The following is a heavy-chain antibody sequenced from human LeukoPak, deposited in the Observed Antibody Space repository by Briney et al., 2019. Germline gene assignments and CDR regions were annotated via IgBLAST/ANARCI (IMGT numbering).Heavy chain of an antibody. J-gene: IGHJ5*02. CDR3: AREYCGTTSCYWFDP. V-gene: IGHV4-30-2*01. D-gene: IGHD2-2*01. CDR2: IFHSGST. CDR1: GGSIRSGGYY. Sequence: PSETLSLTCTVSGGSIRSGGYYWTWIRQPPGKGLEWIGYIFHSGSTNYNPSLKSRVTISVDTSKNQFSLNLNSVTAADTAVYYCAREYCGTTSCYWFDPWGQGTLVTVSS.